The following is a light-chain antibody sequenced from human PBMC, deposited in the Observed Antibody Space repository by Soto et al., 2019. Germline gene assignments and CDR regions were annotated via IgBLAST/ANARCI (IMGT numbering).Light chain of an antibody. CDR1: SSDVGDYNY. V-gene: IGLV2-14*01. CDR2: EVS. J-gene: IGLJ2*01. CDR3: SSYISNSVVV. Sequence: QSVLTQPASVSGSPGQSITISCTGTSSDVGDYNYVSWYKQHPGKAPKLMIYEVSNRPSGVSDRFSGSKSGNTASLTISGLQADDEADYYCSSYISNSVVVFGGGTKVTVL.